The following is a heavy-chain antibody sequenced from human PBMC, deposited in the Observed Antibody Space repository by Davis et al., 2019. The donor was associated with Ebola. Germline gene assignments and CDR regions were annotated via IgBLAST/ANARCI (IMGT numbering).Heavy chain of an antibody. J-gene: IGHJ4*02. V-gene: IGHV3-11*04. Sequence: PGGSLRLSCAASGFTFSDYYMSWIRQAPGKGLEWVSAISGSGGSTYYADSVKGRFAISRDNAKNTLYLQMNSLRAEDTAVYYCAREADYSGYDLPLEYWGQGTLVTVSS. CDR3: AREADYSGYDLPLEY. CDR1: GFTFSDYY. D-gene: IGHD5-12*01. CDR2: ISGSGGST.